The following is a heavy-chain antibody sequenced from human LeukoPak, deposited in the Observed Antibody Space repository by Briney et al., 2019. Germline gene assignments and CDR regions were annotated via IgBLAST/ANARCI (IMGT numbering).Heavy chain of an antibody. J-gene: IGHJ6*02. V-gene: IGHV3-23*01. CDR2: ISSSGGST. CDR1: GFTFSSYA. Sequence: GGSLRLSCAASGFTFSSYAMSWVRQAPGKGLEWVSAISSSGGSTYYADSVKGRFTISRDNSKNTLYLQMNSLRTEDTAVYYCAKEGGTGHYDILTGYPQPWLPRGYYYGMDVWGQGTTVTVSS. CDR3: AKEGGTGHYDILTGYPQPWLPRGYYYGMDV. D-gene: IGHD3-9*01.